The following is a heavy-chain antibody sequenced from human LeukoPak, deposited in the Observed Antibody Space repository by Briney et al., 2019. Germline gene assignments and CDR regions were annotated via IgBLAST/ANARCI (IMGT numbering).Heavy chain of an antibody. CDR1: GYTFISYG. D-gene: IGHD2-2*01. V-gene: IGHV1-18*01. Sequence: GASVKVSCKASGYTFISYGISWVRQAPGQGLEWMGWISGHNGNTKYAQKLQGRVTMTIDTSTTTAYMELRSLRSDDTAMYYCVRVPVVIPAFDWFDPWGQGTLVTVSS. CDR2: ISGHNGNT. CDR3: VRVPVVIPAFDWFDP. J-gene: IGHJ5*02.